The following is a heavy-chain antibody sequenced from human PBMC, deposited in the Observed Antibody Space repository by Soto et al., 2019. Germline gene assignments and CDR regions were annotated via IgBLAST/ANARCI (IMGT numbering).Heavy chain of an antibody. CDR3: AKYDYGDFSYAFDI. D-gene: IGHD4-17*01. CDR2: IYYSGST. J-gene: IGHJ3*02. Sequence: NPSETLSLTCTVSGGSISSYYWSWIRQPPGKGLEWIGYIYYSGSTNYNPSLKSRVTISVDTSKNQFSLKLSSVTAADTAVYYCAKYDYGDFSYAFDIWGQGTMVTVSS. CDR1: GGSISSYY. V-gene: IGHV4-59*01.